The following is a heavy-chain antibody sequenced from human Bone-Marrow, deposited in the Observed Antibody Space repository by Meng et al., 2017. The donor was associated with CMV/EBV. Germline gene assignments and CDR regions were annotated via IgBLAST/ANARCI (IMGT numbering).Heavy chain of an antibody. J-gene: IGHJ6*02. V-gene: IGHV3-21*01. D-gene: IGHD2-2*02. CDR3: ARDGGEYQLLYGYYYGMDF. CDR1: GFTFSSYG. CDR2: ISASSTYI. Sequence: GESLKISCAASGFTFSSYGMNWVRQAPGKGLEWVSSISASSTYIYYADSVKGRFTISRDNAKNSLYLQMNSLRVEDTAVYYCARDGGEYQLLYGYYYGMDFWGQGTTVTVSS.